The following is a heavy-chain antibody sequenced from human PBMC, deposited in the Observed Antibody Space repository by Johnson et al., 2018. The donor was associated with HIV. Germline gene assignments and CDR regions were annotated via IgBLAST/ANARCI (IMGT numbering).Heavy chain of an antibody. CDR2: IYSGGNT. V-gene: IGHV3-53*01. CDR3: ARAPHDAFDV. J-gene: IGHJ3*01. CDR1: GLSVSYGY. Sequence: VQLVESGGSLLQPGGSLRLSCAASGLSVSYGYMTWVRQAPGKGLEWVSVIYSGGNTYYTDSVKGRFTISRDNSDNTMYLQMNSLRDEDTAVYYCARAPHDAFDVWGQGTMVTVSS.